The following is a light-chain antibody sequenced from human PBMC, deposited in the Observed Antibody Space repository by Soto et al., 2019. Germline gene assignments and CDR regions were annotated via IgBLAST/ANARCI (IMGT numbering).Light chain of an antibody. J-gene: IGKJ1*01. CDR3: QQYDSYSWK. CDR1: QSISSW. V-gene: IGKV1-5*03. CDR2: KAS. Sequence: IQMTQSPSTLSASVGDRVTITCRASQSISSWLAWYQQKSGKAPKLLIYKASSLESGVPSRFGGCGSGTEFTLTISSLQPDDFATYYCQQYDSYSWKFGQGTKVEIK.